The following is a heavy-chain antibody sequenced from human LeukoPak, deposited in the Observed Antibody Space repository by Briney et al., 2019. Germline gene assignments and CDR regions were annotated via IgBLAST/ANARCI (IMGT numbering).Heavy chain of an antibody. D-gene: IGHD5-24*01. CDR2: IYPGDSDT. CDR1: GHSFTSYW. CDR3: ARRLQTGAFDI. V-gene: IGHV5-51*01. Sequence: GESLQISFRGSGHSFTSYWIGWARRMPGKGLEWMGIIYPGDSDTTYSPSFQGQVTISADKSISTAYLQWSSLKASDTAMYYCARRLQTGAFDIWGQGTMVTVSS. J-gene: IGHJ3*02.